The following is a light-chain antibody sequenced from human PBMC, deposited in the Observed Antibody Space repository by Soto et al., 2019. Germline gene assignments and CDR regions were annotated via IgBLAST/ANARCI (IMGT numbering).Light chain of an antibody. CDR2: GAS. V-gene: IGKV1-9*01. J-gene: IGKJ2*01. CDR3: QQLNCYWYT. CDR1: QGISTY. Sequence: DIQLTQSPSFLSASVGDRVTITCRASQGISTYLAWYQQKPVKAPKLLIYGASTLQSGVPSRFSGSGSGTEFTLTISSLQPEDFGTYYCQQLNCYWYTFGQGTKLEI.